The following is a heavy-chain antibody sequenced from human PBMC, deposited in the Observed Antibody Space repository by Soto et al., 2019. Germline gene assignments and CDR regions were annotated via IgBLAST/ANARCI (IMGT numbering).Heavy chain of an antibody. V-gene: IGHV1-69*13. J-gene: IGHJ4*02. CDR3: ARDGRQWLAFDY. CDR2: IIPIFGTA. CDR1: GGTFSSYA. D-gene: IGHD6-19*01. Sequence: SVEVSCKASGGTFSSYAISWVRQAPGQGLEWMGGIIPIFGTANYAQKFQGRVTITADESTSTAYMELSSLRSEDTAVYYCARDGRQWLAFDYWGQGTLVTVSS.